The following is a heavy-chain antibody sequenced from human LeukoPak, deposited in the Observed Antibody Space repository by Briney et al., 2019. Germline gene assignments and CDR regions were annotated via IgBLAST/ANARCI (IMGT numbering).Heavy chain of an antibody. CDR3: ARGGLGGEALEV. J-gene: IGHJ3*01. Sequence: GSLRLSCAASGFTVSGHYMSWVRQAPGKGLEWVSVIHSGGTAYYADSVKGRFTISRDNSKNTLFLQLNGLRPEDTALYYCARGGLGGEALEVWGQGTMVTVSS. V-gene: IGHV3-66*02. CDR2: IHSGGTA. CDR1: GFTVSGHY. D-gene: IGHD3-10*01.